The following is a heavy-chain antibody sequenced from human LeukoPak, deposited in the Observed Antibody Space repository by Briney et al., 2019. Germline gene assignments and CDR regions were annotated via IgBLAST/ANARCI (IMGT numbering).Heavy chain of an antibody. J-gene: IGHJ4*02. Sequence: GSLRLSCAASGFTFSSYWMHWVRQAPGKGLEWIGEINHSGSTNYNPSLMSRVTISVDTSKNQFSLKLSSVTAADTAVYYCATYPQPGIAVAGTRGSWGQGTLVTVSS. CDR3: ATYPQPGIAVAGTRGS. V-gene: IGHV4-34*08. D-gene: IGHD6-19*01. CDR2: INHSGST. CDR1: GFTFSSYW.